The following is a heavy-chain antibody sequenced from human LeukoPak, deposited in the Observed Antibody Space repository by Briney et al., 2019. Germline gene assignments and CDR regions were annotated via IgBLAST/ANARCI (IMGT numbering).Heavy chain of an antibody. CDR2: IYYSGST. Sequence: SETLPLTCTVSGGSISSSSYYWGWIRQPPGKGLEWIGSIYYSGSTYYNPSLKSRVTISVDTSKNQFSLKLSSVTAADTAVYYCARHHEWFGESNYYYYMDVWGKGTTVTVSS. CDR3: ARHHEWFGESNYYYYMDV. D-gene: IGHD3-10*01. V-gene: IGHV4-39*01. J-gene: IGHJ6*03. CDR1: GGSISSSSYY.